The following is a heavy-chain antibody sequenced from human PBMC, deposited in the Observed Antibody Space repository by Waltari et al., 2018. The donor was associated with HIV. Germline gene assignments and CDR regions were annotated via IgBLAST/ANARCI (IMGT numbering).Heavy chain of an antibody. D-gene: IGHD3-22*01. Sequence: VPMVQTRPEGMRPGDSVKLSCKAYGSSYSNCDVNLVRTDDGQGPEWVGVMNPNSSNTAAPYIFEDRVTMTRDVSTDTAYMEMSGLTPEDTAIYYCARNSSGKGNRYFYYGLDVWGQGTPVTV. J-gene: IGHJ6*02. CDR1: GSSYSNCD. CDR3: ARNSSGKGNRYFYYGLDV. CDR2: MNPNSSNT. V-gene: IGHV1-8*02.